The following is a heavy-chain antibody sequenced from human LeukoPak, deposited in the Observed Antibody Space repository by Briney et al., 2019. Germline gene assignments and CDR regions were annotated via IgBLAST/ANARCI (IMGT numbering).Heavy chain of an antibody. J-gene: IGHJ6*03. CDR2: ISWDGGTI. CDR1: GFSLDDYT. CDR3: AKDIAVTGMVYYYYYMDV. Sequence: GGSLRLSCAASGFSLDDYTMHWVRQAPGKGLEWVSLISWDGGTIYYADSVKGRFTISRDNSKNSLYLKKNSLRTEDTALYYCAKDIAVTGMVYYYYYMDVWGKGTSVTVSS. V-gene: IGHV3-43*01. D-gene: IGHD6-19*01.